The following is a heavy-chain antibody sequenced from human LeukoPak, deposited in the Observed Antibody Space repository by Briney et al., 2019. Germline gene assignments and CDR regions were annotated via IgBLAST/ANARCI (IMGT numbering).Heavy chain of an antibody. CDR2: ISSSSSFI. CDR1: GFTFSRYS. Sequence: GGSLRLSCAASGFTFSRYSMNWVRQAPGKGLEWVSSISSSSSFIYYVDSVKGRFTISRDNAKNSLYLQMNSLRAEDTAVYYCARDPPLGSCSTISCPHLDYWGQGTLVTVSS. D-gene: IGHD2-2*01. V-gene: IGHV3-21*01. CDR3: ARDPPLGSCSTISCPHLDY. J-gene: IGHJ4*02.